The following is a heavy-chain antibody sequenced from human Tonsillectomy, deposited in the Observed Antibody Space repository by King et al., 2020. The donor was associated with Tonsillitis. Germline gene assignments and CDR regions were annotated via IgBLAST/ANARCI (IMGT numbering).Heavy chain of an antibody. CDR1: GFTFSKYS. J-gene: IGHJ6*02. Sequence: VQLVESGGGLVRPGGSLRLSCAASGFTFSKYSMNWVRQAPGKGLEWVSYITTSRSYIYYADSVKGRFTISRDNAKNSLYLQMNSLRADDTAVYYCARRDYYFYGMDVWGQGTTVTVSS. CDR3: ARRDYYFYGMDV. V-gene: IGHV3-21*06. D-gene: IGHD3/OR15-3a*01. CDR2: ITTSRSYI.